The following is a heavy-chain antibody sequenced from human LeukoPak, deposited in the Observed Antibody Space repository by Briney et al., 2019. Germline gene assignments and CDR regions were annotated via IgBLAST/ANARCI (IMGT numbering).Heavy chain of an antibody. CDR2: TRNKANGYTT. V-gene: IGHV3-72*01. D-gene: IGHD6-13*01. CDR1: GFTFSDHY. CDR3: ARNKGYGSSWTPFNS. Sequence: GGSLRLSXAASGFTFSDHYMDWVRQAPGKGLEWVGRTRNKANGYTTEYAESVKGRFTISRDDSRNSLYLQIDSLKTEDTAVYYCARNKGYGSSWTPFNSWGQGTLVTVSS. J-gene: IGHJ4*02.